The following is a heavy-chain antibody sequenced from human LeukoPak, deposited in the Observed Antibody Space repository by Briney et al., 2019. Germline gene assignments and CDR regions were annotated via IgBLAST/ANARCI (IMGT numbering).Heavy chain of an antibody. CDR1: GFTFSSYA. CDR2: ISSSSSYI. J-gene: IGHJ4*02. Sequence: GGSLRLSCAASGFTFSSYAMNWVRQAPGKGLEWVSSISSSSSYIYYADSVKGRFTISRDNAKNSLYLQMNSLRAEDTAVYYCALHKVRGVIISSYFDYWGQGTLVTVSS. CDR3: ALHKVRGVIISSYFDY. D-gene: IGHD3-10*01. V-gene: IGHV3-21*01.